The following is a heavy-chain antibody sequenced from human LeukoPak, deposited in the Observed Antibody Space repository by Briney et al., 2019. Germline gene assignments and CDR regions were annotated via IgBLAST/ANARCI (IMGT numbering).Heavy chain of an antibody. CDR3: AQSGSYYYYGMDV. D-gene: IGHD1-26*01. CDR2: ISAYNGNT. Sequence: ASVKVSCKASGYTFTSYGISWVRQAPGQGLEWMGWISAYNGNTNYAQKLQGRVTMTTDTSTSTAYMELRSLRSEDTAVYYCAQSGSYYYYGMDVWGQGTTVTVSS. J-gene: IGHJ6*02. CDR1: GYTFTSYG. V-gene: IGHV1-18*01.